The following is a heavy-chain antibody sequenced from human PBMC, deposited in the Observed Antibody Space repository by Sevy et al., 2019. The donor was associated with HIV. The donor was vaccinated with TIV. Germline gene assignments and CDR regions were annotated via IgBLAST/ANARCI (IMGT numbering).Heavy chain of an antibody. D-gene: IGHD3-22*01. CDR3: AVTKDYYDSSGYPFDY. CDR2: FDPEDGKT. J-gene: IGHJ4*02. Sequence: ASVKVSCKVSGYTLTQLYMHWVRQAPGKGLEWMGTFDPEDGKTIYAQKFQGRVTMTEDKSTDTAYMQLTSLRSEDTAVFYCAVTKDYYDSSGYPFDYWGLGTLVTVSS. V-gene: IGHV1-24*01. CDR1: GYTLTQLY.